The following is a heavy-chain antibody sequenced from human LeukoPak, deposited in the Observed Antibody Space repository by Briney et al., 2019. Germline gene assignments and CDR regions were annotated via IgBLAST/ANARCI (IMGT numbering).Heavy chain of an antibody. CDR1: GFTFSSYS. Sequence: GGSLRLSCAASGFTFSSYSMNWVRQAPGKGLEWVSSISSSSSYIYYADSVKGRFTISRDNAKNSLYLQMNSLRAEDTAVYHCARERYSYANYKNGISDYWGQGTLVTVSS. CDR3: ARERYSYANYKNGISDY. CDR2: ISSSSSYI. V-gene: IGHV3-21*01. J-gene: IGHJ4*02. D-gene: IGHD5-18*01.